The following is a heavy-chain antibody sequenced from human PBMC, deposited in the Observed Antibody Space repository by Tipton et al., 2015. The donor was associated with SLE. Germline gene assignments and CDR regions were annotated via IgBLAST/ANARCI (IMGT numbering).Heavy chain of an antibody. D-gene: IGHD5-18*01. CDR3: ARQSDTTMVAYFDS. Sequence: TLSLTCTVSGASINSHYWSWIRQPPWKGLEWIGYIYYSGKTDYNPSLKSRVTISVDTSKNQFSLKLSSVTAADTAVYYCARQSDTTMVAYFDSWGQGTVVTVSS. J-gene: IGHJ4*02. CDR2: IYYSGKT. CDR1: GASINSHY. V-gene: IGHV4-59*11.